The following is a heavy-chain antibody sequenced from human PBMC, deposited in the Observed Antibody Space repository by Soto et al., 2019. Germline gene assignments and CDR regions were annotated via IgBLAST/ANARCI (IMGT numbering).Heavy chain of an antibody. CDR1: GISIRTYA. J-gene: IGHJ6*02. D-gene: IGHD6-13*01. V-gene: IGHV3-30*03. CDR3: AGRQQNYYYYGMDV. CDR2: ISQDGSVK. Sequence: QVQLVESGGGVVQPGRSLTVSCAASGISIRTYAMHWVRQAPGKGLEWVAVISQDGSVKYYADSVKGRFTISRDNPKNTLFLQMNSLGADDTAVYYCAGRQQNYYYYGMDVWGQGTTVTVSS.